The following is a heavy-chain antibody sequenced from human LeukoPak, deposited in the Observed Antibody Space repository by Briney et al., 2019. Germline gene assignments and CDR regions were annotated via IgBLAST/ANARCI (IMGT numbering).Heavy chain of an antibody. D-gene: IGHD2-21*01. V-gene: IGHV4-39*01. Sequence: KASETLSLTCTVSGGSISSSSYYWGWIRQPPGKVLEWIGSIYYSGSTYYNPSLKSRVTISVDTSKNQFSLKLSSVTAADTAVYYCARQGDDIVVVIASLDAFDIWGQGTMVTVSS. J-gene: IGHJ3*02. CDR1: GGSISSSSYY. CDR2: IYYSGST. CDR3: ARQGDDIVVVIASLDAFDI.